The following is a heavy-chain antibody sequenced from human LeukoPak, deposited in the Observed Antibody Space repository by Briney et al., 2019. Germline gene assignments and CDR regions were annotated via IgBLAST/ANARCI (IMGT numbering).Heavy chain of an antibody. CDR3: AKDGLSYDGSTHVYYFHY. CDR1: GFTFRSYA. CDR2: IIYDGGHT. V-gene: IGHV3-23*01. Sequence: PGGSLRLSCTASGFTFRSYAMSWVRQAPGKGLECVSSIIYDGGHTYYAASVKGRFTISRDNPQNTLYLQMNSLRAEDTALYYCAKDGLSYDGSTHVYYFHYLDQGTRVTVSS. D-gene: IGHD3-22*01. J-gene: IGHJ4*02.